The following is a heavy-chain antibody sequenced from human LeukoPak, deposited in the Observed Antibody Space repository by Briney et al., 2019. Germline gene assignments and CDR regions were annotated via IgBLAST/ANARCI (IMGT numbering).Heavy chain of an antibody. CDR2: ISYDGSNK. V-gene: IGHV3-30*18. J-gene: IGHJ4*02. Sequence: GGSLRLSCAASGFTFSSYGMRWVRQAPGKGLEWVAVISYDGSNKYYADSVKGRFTISRDNSKNTLYLQMNSLRAEDTAVYYCAKTPRQYCSSTSCPNHFDYWGQGTLVTVSS. D-gene: IGHD2-2*01. CDR3: AKTPRQYCSSTSCPNHFDY. CDR1: GFTFSSYG.